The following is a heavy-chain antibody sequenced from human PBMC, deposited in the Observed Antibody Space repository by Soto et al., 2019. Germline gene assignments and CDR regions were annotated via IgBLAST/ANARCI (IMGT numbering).Heavy chain of an antibody. J-gene: IGHJ4*02. CDR2: IYHSGST. V-gene: IGHV4-30-2*01. CDR1: GGSISSGGYS. Sequence: SETLSLTCAVSGGSISSGGYSWSWIRQPPGKGLEWIGYIYHSGSTYYNPSLKSRVTISVDRSKNQFSLKLSSVTAADTAVYYFAREKIEVASGLDYWGQGTLVTVSS. D-gene: IGHD2-2*01. CDR3: AREKIEVASGLDY.